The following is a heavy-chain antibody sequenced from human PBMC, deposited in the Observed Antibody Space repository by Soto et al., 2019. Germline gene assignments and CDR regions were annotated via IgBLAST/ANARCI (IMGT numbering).Heavy chain of an antibody. V-gene: IGHV3-21*04. CDR1: GFSFSGYN. CDR3: ARVVYFDRSAYGL. Sequence: EVQLVESGGGLLKPGGSLRLSCAASGFSFSGYNMNWVRQAPGKGLEWVSSISGDSNYIYYADSVQGRFTISRDNAKNSVYLQMNSLRAEDTAVYYCARVVYFDRSAYGLWGQGTMVTVSS. D-gene: IGHD3-22*01. CDR2: ISGDSNYI. J-gene: IGHJ3*01.